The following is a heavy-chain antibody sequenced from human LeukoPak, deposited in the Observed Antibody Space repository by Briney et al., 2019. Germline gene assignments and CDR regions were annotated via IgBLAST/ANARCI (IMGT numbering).Heavy chain of an antibody. CDR3: TRENYVPDS. Sequence: GGSLRLSCVASGYTFSHYWMSWVRQTPGKGLEWVASISNGGYPTYYVDSVRGRFTISRDDARNSLFLQTNGLRADDTAVYYCTRENYVPDSWGQGTLVTVSS. CDR1: GYTFSHYW. D-gene: IGHD3-10*02. J-gene: IGHJ4*02. V-gene: IGHV3-7*03. CDR2: ISNGGYPT.